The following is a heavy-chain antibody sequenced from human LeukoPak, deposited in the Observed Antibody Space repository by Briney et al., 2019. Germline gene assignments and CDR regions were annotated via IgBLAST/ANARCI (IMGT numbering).Heavy chain of an antibody. J-gene: IGHJ4*02. CDR3: AKCGNSGCHLIDY. D-gene: IGHD5-12*01. Sequence: PGGSLRLSCAASGFIFNTNAMSWVRQAPGKGLEWVSAISGRTGGTYYADSVKGRFTISRDNSKSTLYLQMDSLRAEDTAVYYCAKCGNSGCHLIDYWGQGTLVTVSS. V-gene: IGHV3-23*01. CDR1: GFIFNTNA. CDR2: ISGRTGGT.